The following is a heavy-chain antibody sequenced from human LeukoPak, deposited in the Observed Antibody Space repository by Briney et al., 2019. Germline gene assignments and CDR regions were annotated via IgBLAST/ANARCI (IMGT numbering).Heavy chain of an antibody. CDR3: ARDPHSGYDRLFDAFDI. CDR1: GGTFSTYG. CDR2: IIPRLSTS. D-gene: IGHD5-12*01. J-gene: IGHJ3*02. V-gene: IGHV1-69*11. Sequence: SVKVSCKASGGTFSTYGISWVRQAPGQGLEWMGRIIPRLSTSNYAQKFQGRVTITTDESTSTAYMELSSLRSEDTAVYYCARDPHSGYDRLFDAFDIWGQGTMVTVS.